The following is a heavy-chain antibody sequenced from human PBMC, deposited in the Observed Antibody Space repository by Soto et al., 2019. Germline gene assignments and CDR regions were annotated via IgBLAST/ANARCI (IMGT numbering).Heavy chain of an antibody. CDR1: GGSISSYY. Sequence: SETLSLTCTVSGGSISSYYWSWIRQPPGKGLEWIGYIYYSGSTNYNPSLKSRVTISVDTSKNQFSLKLSSVTAADTAVYYCARDQGYGDKTDAFDIWGQATMVTVSS. CDR2: IYYSGST. J-gene: IGHJ3*02. D-gene: IGHD4-17*01. V-gene: IGHV4-59*01. CDR3: ARDQGYGDKTDAFDI.